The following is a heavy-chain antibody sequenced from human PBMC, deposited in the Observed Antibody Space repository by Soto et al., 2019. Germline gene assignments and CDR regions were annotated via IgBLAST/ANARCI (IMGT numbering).Heavy chain of an antibody. J-gene: IGHJ3*02. CDR2: ISGSGVGT. CDR1: GFTFSSYA. V-gene: IGHV3-23*01. CDR3: AKCMTAVTTFPFDI. D-gene: IGHD4-17*01. Sequence: EVQLLESGGGLVQPGGSLRLSCAASGFTFSSYAMSWVRQAPGKGLEWVSAISGSGVGTYYADSVKGRFTISRDNSKNTLYLQMNSLRAEDTAVYCCAKCMTAVTTFPFDIWGQGTMVSVSS.